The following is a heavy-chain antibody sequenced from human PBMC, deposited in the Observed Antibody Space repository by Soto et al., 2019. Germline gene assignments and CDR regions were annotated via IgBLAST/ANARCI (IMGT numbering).Heavy chain of an antibody. V-gene: IGHV1-69*13. J-gene: IGHJ3*02. CDR3: ARGRCGYSYGYGAEFDDAFDI. Sequence: AASVKVSCKASGGTFSSYAISWVRQAPGQGLEWMGGIIPIFGTANYAQKFQGRVTITADESTSTAYMELSSLRSEDTAVYYCARGRCGYSYGYGAEFDDAFDIWGQGTMVTVSS. CDR2: IIPIFGTA. D-gene: IGHD5-18*01. CDR1: GGTFSSYA.